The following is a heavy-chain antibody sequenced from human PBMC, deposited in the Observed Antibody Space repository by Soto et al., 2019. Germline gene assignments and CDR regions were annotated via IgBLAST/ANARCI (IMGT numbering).Heavy chain of an antibody. V-gene: IGHV4-61*01. CDR3: ARAVERRECWMH. J-gene: IGHJ4*02. Sequence: QVQLQESGPGLVKPSETLSLTCTVSGGSVSSGSYYWSWIRQPPGKGLEWIGYIFYTGTTNYNPSLKSRVTISVETSKNQFSLKVSSVTAADTAVYYCARAVERRECWMHWGQGTLVTVST. CDR1: GGSVSSGSYY. CDR2: IFYTGTT. D-gene: IGHD3-10*01.